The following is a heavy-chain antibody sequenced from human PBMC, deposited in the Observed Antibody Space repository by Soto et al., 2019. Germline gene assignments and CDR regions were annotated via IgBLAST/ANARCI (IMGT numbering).Heavy chain of an antibody. CDR3: ATTTITSADRGRTRLRYYGMDV. D-gene: IGHD6-25*01. CDR1: GFSFNAYA. J-gene: IGHJ6*02. V-gene: IGHV3-48*02. CDR2: ISSSSVTI. Sequence: PGGSLRLSCAASGFSFNAYAMNWVRQTPGKGLEWLSYISSSSVTIYYADSLRGRLTVSRDNAKSILYLEMNALRDEDTAVYYCATTTITSADRGRTRLRYYGMDVWGQGTTVTVSS.